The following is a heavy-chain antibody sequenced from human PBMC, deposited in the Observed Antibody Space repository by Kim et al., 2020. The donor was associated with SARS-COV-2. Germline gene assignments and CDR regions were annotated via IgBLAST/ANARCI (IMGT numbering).Heavy chain of an antibody. CDR3: AVAYFDS. Sequence: GGSLRLSCAASGFTFSNYAMSWVRQAPGRGLEWVSTISESDGRTSYADSVKGRFTISRDNSKNTLYLQMNSLRAEDTALYYCAVAYFDSWGHGTLVTVSS. V-gene: IGHV3-23*01. CDR1: GFTFSNYA. J-gene: IGHJ4*01. D-gene: IGHD5-12*01. CDR2: ISESDGRT.